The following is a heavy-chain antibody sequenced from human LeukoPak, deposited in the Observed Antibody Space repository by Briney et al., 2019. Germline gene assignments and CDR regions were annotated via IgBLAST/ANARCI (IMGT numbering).Heavy chain of an antibody. CDR2: IKQEGRET. CDR3: ASSYYVYVWWWYRLRLL. CDR1: GFTFSSSW. D-gene: IGHD3-16*02. V-gene: IGHV3-7*03. Sequence: GASLRLSRAASGFTFSSSWISSARPPPGRGLGWVAYIKQEGRETYYEDSVKGRFTIPRDNAKNSLYLQMDTLIAEDTAVYYCASSYYVYVWWWYRLRLLWGQGAMVTVPS. J-gene: IGHJ4*02.